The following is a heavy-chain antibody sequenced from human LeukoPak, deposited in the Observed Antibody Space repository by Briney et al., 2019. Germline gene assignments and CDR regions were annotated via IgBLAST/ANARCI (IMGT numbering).Heavy chain of an antibody. Sequence: PSETLSLTCTVTGGSISSSTYFWGWIRQPPGKGLEWIGTIYYSGSTYYNPSLKSRVTISVDSSKNQFSLRLSSVTAADTAVYYCARDRISGYYDSSGYYRWGQGTLVTVSS. V-gene: IGHV4-39*07. D-gene: IGHD3-22*01. CDR3: ARDRISGYYDSSGYYR. CDR2: IYYSGST. CDR1: GGSISSSTYF. J-gene: IGHJ4*02.